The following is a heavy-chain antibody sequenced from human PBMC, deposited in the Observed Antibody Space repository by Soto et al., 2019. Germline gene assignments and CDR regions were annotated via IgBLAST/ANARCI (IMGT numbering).Heavy chain of an antibody. CDR3: TRVNSGYDLSFFDY. J-gene: IGHJ4*02. D-gene: IGHD5-12*01. V-gene: IGHV3-49*03. CDR1: GFTFGGYA. Sequence: SLRLSCTASGFTFGGYAMSWFRQAPGKGLESVGFIRSKAYGGTTEYAASVKGRFTISRDDSKSIAYLQMNSLKTEDTAVYYCTRVNSGYDLSFFDYWGQGTLVTVSS. CDR2: IRSKAYGGTT.